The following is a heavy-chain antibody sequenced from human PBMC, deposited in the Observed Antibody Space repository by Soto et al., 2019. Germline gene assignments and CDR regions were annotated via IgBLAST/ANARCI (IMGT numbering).Heavy chain of an antibody. V-gene: IGHV3-7*01. CDR2: IKQDGSGK. CDR3: ARGAYCGGDCHYYFDY. J-gene: IGHJ4*02. Sequence: EVQLVESGGDLVQPGGSLRLSCAASGFTFSNYWMSWVRQAPGKGLEWMANIKQDGSGKNYVASVKGRFTISRDNAKNSLYLQMNSVRAEDTAVYYCARGAYCGGDCHYYFDYWGLGTLVTVSS. CDR1: GFTFSNYW. D-gene: IGHD2-21*02.